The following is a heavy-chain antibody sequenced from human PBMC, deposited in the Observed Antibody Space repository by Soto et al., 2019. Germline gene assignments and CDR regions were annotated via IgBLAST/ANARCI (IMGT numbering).Heavy chain of an antibody. Sequence: SETLSLTCTVSGGSISKFYWSWIRQPPGKGLEWIGYVYYTGSTSYNPSLKRRVTFSADSSRGQFSLRLNSVTAADTAVYYCARTVLGPDLLADSFVDYYYYMDVWGQGTTVTVSS. J-gene: IGHJ6*03. D-gene: IGHD3-9*01. V-gene: IGHV4-59*08. CDR1: GGSISKFY. CDR3: ARTVLGPDLLADSFVDYYYYMDV. CDR2: VYYTGST.